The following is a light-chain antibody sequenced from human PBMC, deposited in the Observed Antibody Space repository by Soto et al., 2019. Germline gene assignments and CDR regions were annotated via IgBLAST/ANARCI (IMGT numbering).Light chain of an antibody. CDR2: FEGSGSY. CDR1: SGHSSYI. CDR3: ETWDSNILWV. J-gene: IGLJ3*02. Sequence: QPVLTQSSSASASLGSSVKLTCTLSSGHSSYIIAWHQQQPGKAPRYLMKFEGSGSYNKGSGVPDRFSGSSSGADRYLTISNLQFEDEADYYCETWDSNILWVFGGGTKLTVL. V-gene: IGLV4-60*02.